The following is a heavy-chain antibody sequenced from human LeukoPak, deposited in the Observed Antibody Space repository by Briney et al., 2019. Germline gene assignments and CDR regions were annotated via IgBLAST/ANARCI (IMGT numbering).Heavy chain of an antibody. J-gene: IGHJ4*02. CDR1: GYTFTGYY. CDR3: ARDLAIVGNTRFDY. D-gene: IGHD1-26*01. Sequence: ASVKVSCKASGYTFTGYYMHWVRQAPGQGLEWMGWINPNRGGTNYAQKFQGRVTMTRDTSISTAYMELSRLRSDDTAVYYCARDLAIVGNTRFDYWGQGTLVTVSS. V-gene: IGHV1-2*02. CDR2: INPNRGGT.